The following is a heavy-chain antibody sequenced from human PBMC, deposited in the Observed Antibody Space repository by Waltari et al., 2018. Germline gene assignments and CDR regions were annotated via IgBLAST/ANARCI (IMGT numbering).Heavy chain of an antibody. V-gene: IGHV4-30-4*08. Sequence: QVQLQESGPGLVKPSQTLSLTCTVSGGSISSGDYYWSWVRQPPGKGLVWIRYTYYSGSTYSNPSLKSRVTISVDTSKNQFSLKLSSVTAADTAVYYCARDRGNDAFDIWGQGTMVTVSS. D-gene: IGHD3-10*01. CDR3: ARDRGNDAFDI. CDR1: GGSISSGDYY. CDR2: TYYSGST. J-gene: IGHJ3*02.